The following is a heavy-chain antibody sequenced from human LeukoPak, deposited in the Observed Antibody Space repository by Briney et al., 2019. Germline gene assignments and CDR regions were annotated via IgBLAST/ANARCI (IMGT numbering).Heavy chain of an antibody. J-gene: IGHJ4*02. CDR2: IYHSGST. CDR1: GYSISSGFY. D-gene: IGHD6-19*01. Sequence: SETLSLTCTVSGYSISSGFYWGLIRQPPGKGLEWIGSIYHSGSTYYNPSLKSRVTISVDTSKNQFSLKLSSVTAADTAVYYCARAIYSSGWRFDYWGQGTLVTVSS. CDR3: ARAIYSSGWRFDY. V-gene: IGHV4-38-2*02.